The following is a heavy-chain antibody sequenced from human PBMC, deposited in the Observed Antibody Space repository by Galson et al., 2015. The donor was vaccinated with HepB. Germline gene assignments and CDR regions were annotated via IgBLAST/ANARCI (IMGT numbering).Heavy chain of an antibody. D-gene: IGHD4-17*01. V-gene: IGHV1-8*01. CDR1: GYTFTSYD. CDR3: ARGYPYYGDYVKWFDP. J-gene: IGHJ5*02. Sequence: VKVSCKASGYTFTSYDINWVRQATGQGLEWMGWMNPNSGNTGYAQKFQGRVTMTRNTSISTAYMELSSLRSEDTAVYYCARGYPYYGDYVKWFDPWGQGTLVTVSS. CDR2: MNPNSGNT.